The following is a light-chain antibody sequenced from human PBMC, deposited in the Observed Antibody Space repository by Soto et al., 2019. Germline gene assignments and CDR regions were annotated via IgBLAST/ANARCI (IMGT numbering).Light chain of an antibody. J-gene: IGLJ1*01. CDR2: RNN. V-gene: IGLV1-47*01. CDR1: SSNIGSNY. Sequence: QSVLTQPPSASGTPGQRVTISCSGSSSNIGSNYVYWYQQLPGTAPKLLIYRNNQRPSGVPDRFSGSKSGTSASLAISGLRSEDEADYYCAVCDDCLSVPYVFGTGSKVTVL. CDR3: AVCDDCLSVPYV.